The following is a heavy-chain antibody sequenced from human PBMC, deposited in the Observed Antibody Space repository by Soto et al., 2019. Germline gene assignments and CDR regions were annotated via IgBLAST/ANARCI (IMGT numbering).Heavy chain of an antibody. J-gene: IGHJ4*02. V-gene: IGHV4-34*01. CDR1: GGSLNGYY. D-gene: IGHD1-20*01. Sequence: KPSETLSLTCAVYGGSLNGYYWSWIHRPPGKGLEWIGEINHSGRTNYNPSLKSRVTISVDTSKNQFSLKLSSVTAADTAVYYCASNWRDFDSWAQGTLVTVSS. CDR3: ASNWRDFDS. CDR2: INHSGRT.